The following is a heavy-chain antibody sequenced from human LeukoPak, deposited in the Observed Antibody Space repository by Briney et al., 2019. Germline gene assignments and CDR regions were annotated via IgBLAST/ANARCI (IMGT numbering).Heavy chain of an antibody. CDR1: GYIFTSNW. J-gene: IGHJ4*02. D-gene: IGHD3-22*01. Sequence: GESLKISCQASGYIFTSNWIGWVRQMPGKGLEWMGIIFPSDSDTRYRPSFQGQVTISADKSISTAYLQWSSLKASDTAMYYCARLSSSGLDYWGQGTLLTVSS. CDR3: ARLSSSGLDY. V-gene: IGHV5-51*01. CDR2: IFPSDSDT.